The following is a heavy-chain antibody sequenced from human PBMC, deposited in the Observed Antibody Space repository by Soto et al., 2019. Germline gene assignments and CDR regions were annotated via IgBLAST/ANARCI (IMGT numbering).Heavy chain of an antibody. D-gene: IGHD2-15*01. CDR2: ISSSGSTI. Sequence: EVQLVESGGGLVQPGGSLRLSCAASGFTFSSYEMNWVRQAPGKGLEWVSYISSSGSTIYYADSVKGRFTISRDNAKNSLYLQMNSLRAEDTAVYYCARGDGCSGGSCYARDYYYGMDVWGQGTTVTVS. J-gene: IGHJ6*02. CDR3: ARGDGCSGGSCYARDYYYGMDV. CDR1: GFTFSSYE. V-gene: IGHV3-48*03.